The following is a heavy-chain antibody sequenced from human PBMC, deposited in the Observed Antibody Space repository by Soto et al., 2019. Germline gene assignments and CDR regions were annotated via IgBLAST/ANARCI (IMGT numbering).Heavy chain of an antibody. CDR2: ISSSSSYT. Sequence: GGSLRLSCADAECIYSGDYRSWIRQAPGKGLEWVSYISSSSSYTNYADSVKGRFTISRDNAKNSLYLQMNSLRAEDTAVYYCARLRGSSTSAWFDPWGQGTLVTVSS. CDR1: ECIYSGDY. V-gene: IGHV3-11*06. J-gene: IGHJ5*02. CDR3: ARLRGSSTSAWFDP. D-gene: IGHD2-2*01.